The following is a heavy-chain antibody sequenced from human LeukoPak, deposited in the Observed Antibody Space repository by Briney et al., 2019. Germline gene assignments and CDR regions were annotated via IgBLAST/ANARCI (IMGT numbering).Heavy chain of an antibody. CDR1: GFTFSNYA. D-gene: IGHD2-2*01. Sequence: PGGSLRLSXAASGFTFSNYAMNWVRQAPGKGLEWVSAISGRGATTYYADSVKGRFTISRDKSKNTLYLQMNSLRAEDTAVYCCAKDRSSEYHYQYVDVWGKGTTVTVSS. CDR2: ISGRGATT. J-gene: IGHJ6*03. V-gene: IGHV3-23*01. CDR3: AKDRSSEYHYQYVDV.